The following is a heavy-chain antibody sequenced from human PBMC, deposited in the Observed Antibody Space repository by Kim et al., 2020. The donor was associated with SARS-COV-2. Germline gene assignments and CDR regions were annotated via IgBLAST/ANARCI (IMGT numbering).Heavy chain of an antibody. D-gene: IGHD3-3*01. Sequence: ASVKVSCKASGYTFTSYGISWVRQAPGQGLEWMGWISAYNGNTNYAQKLQGRVTMTTDTSTSTAYMELRSLRSDDTAVYYCARDKGNDFWSGDYYYYYMDGWGQGTTVTVSS. CDR2: ISAYNGNT. J-gene: IGHJ6*03. V-gene: IGHV1-18*01. CDR1: GYTFTSYG. CDR3: ARDKGNDFWSGDYYYYYMDG.